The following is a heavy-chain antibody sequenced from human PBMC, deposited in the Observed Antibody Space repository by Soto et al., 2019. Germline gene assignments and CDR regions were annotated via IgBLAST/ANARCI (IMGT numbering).Heavy chain of an antibody. D-gene: IGHD6-13*01. CDR2: IIPIFGTA. V-gene: IGHV1-69*13. Sequence: SVKVSCKASGCTFSSYSISWVRQAPGQGLEWMGGIIPIFGTANYAQKFQGRVTITADESTSTAYMELSSLRSEDTAVYYCAYSGSSWHVVLARHLDYWSQGTRATV. J-gene: IGHJ4*02. CDR3: AYSGSSWHVVLARHLDY. CDR1: GCTFSSYS.